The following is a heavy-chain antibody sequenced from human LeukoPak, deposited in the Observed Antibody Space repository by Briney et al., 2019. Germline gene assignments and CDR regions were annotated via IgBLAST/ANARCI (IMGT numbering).Heavy chain of an antibody. CDR1: GFTFSDYY. CDR3: ARMAEGYCSSTSCYSFDY. J-gene: IGHJ4*02. CDR2: ISSSGSTV. D-gene: IGHD2-2*02. Sequence: GGSLRLSCAASGFTFSDYYMSWIRQAPGKGLERVSYISSSGSTVYYADSVKGRFTISRDNAKNSLYLRMNSLRAEDTAVYYCARMAEGYCSSTSCYSFDYWGQGTLVTVSS. V-gene: IGHV3-11*01.